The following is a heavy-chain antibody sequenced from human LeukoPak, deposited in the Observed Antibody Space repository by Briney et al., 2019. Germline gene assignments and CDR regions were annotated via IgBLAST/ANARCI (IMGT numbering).Heavy chain of an antibody. CDR2: IYYSGTT. D-gene: IGHD6-19*01. Sequence: PSETLSLTCTVSGGSISSSSYYWGWIRQPPGKGLEWIGSIYYSGTTYYNPSLKSRVTISVDTSKNQFSLKLSSVTAADTAVYYCARDVSGWDYYFDYWGQGTLVTVSS. J-gene: IGHJ4*02. V-gene: IGHV4-39*07. CDR1: GGSISSSSYY. CDR3: ARDVSGWDYYFDY.